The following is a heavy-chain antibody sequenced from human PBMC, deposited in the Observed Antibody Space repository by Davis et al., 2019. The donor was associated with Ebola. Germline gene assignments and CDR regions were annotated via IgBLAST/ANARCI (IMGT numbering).Heavy chain of an antibody. CDR1: GFTVSSNY. CDR3: ARAGWGTYSSGSSGYYGMDV. J-gene: IGHJ6*04. D-gene: IGHD6-19*01. Sequence: GGSLRLSCAASGFTVSSNYMSWVRQAPGKGLEWVSVIYSGGSTYYADSVKGRFTISRHNSKNTLYLQMNSLRAEDTAVYYCARAGWGTYSSGSSGYYGMDVWGKGTTVTVSS. CDR2: IYSGGST. V-gene: IGHV3-53*04.